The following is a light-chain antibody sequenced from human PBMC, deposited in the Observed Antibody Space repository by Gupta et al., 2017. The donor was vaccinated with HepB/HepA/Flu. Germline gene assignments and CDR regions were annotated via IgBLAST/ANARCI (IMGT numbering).Light chain of an antibody. CDR3: QRYGSSPPLT. CDR2: GAS. Sequence: ETALTQPPGCLSLSQGQRATPFSRASQSVSSSYSAWYQQKPGQAPRLRIYGASSRATGIQDRFSGSGSGTDFTLTISRLEPENFAVYYCQRYGSSPPLTFGGGTKVEIK. J-gene: IGKJ4*01. CDR1: QSVSSSY. V-gene: IGKV3-20*01.